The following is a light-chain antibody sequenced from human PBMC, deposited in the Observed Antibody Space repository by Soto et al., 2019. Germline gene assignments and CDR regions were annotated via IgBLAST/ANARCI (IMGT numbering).Light chain of an antibody. CDR1: RGVSANY. V-gene: IGKV3-20*01. CDR3: QQYGSSPRT. CDR2: GAS. Sequence: ENSLTQSPGTLSLSPGEGATLSCRASRGVSANYLAWYQQKPGHAPTLLIYGASIRAAGIPDRFSGSGSWTAFTLTIMRLQPADFAVYYCQQYGSSPRTFGQGTKVDIK. J-gene: IGKJ1*01.